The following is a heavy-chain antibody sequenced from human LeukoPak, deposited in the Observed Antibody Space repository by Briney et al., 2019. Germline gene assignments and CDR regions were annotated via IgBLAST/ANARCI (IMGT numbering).Heavy chain of an antibody. CDR2: IYYSGYT. V-gene: IGHV4-59*01. CDR1: GGPISRYY. D-gene: IGHD3-10*01. CDR3: ARTTMVRGTYYMDV. Sequence: AETLSLTCTVSGGPISRYYWSWMRQPPAKGLEWIGCIYYSGYTNYKSSLKSRVTISVDTSKNQFSLKLSSVTAADTAVYYCARTTMVRGTYYMDVWGKGTTVTVSS. J-gene: IGHJ6*03.